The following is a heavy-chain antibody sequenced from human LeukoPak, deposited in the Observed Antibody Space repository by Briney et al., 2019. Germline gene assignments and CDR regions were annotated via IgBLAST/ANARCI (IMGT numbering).Heavy chain of an antibody. Sequence: ASVKVSCKASGYTFTGYYMHWVRQAPGQGLEWMGWINPNSGGTNYAQKFQGRVTMTRDTPISTAYMELSRLRSDDTAVYYCARVGGGYAYGMDVWGQGTTVTVSS. J-gene: IGHJ6*02. CDR1: GYTFTGYY. CDR2: INPNSGGT. CDR3: ARVGGGYAYGMDV. V-gene: IGHV1-2*02. D-gene: IGHD5-12*01.